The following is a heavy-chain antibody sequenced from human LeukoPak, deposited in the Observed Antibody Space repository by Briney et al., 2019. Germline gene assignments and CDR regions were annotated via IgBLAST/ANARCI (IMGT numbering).Heavy chain of an antibody. J-gene: IGHJ4*02. CDR2: INPSGGST. V-gene: IGHV1-46*01. Sequence: ASVKVSYKASGYTFTSYYMHWVRQAPGQGLEWMGIINPSGGSTSYAQKFQGRVTMTRDASTSAVYMELSSLRSEDTAVYYCARDMYSYTTYYFDYWGQGTLVTVSS. D-gene: IGHD5-18*01. CDR1: GYTFTSYY. CDR3: ARDMYSYTTYYFDY.